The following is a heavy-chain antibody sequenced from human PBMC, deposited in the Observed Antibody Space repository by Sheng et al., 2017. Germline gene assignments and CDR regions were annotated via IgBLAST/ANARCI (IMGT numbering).Heavy chain of an antibody. D-gene: IGHD5-18*01. CDR2: ISSSSYI. Sequence: EVQLVESGGGLVKPGGSLRLSCAASGFTFSSYSMNWVRQAPGKGLEWVSSISSSSYIYYADSVKGRFTISRDNAKNSLYLQMNSLRAEDTAVYYCARDGDTAMARLYYFDYWGQGTLVT. CDR3: ARDGDTAMARLYYFDY. V-gene: IGHV3-21*01. CDR1: GFTFSSYS. J-gene: IGHJ4*02.